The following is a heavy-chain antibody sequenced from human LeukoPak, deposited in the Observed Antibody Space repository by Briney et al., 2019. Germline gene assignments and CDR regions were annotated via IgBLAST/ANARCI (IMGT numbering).Heavy chain of an antibody. CDR2: IFHSGST. J-gene: IGHJ4*02. CDR3: ARLFDC. Sequence: SETLSLTCAVSGYSISSGSYWGWIRQPPGKGLEWIGSIFHSGSTYYNPSLKSRVTISVDTSKNQCSLRLSSVTAADTAVYYCARLFDCWGQGTLVTVSS. V-gene: IGHV4-38-2*01. CDR1: GYSISSGSY.